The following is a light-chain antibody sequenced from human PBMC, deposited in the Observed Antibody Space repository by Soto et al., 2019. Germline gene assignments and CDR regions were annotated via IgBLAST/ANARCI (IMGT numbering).Light chain of an antibody. CDR2: LAS. CDR1: QGIGSY. V-gene: IGKV1-9*01. CDR3: LQHNSYPLT. Sequence: DVQLTQSPSFLSTSVGDRVTITCRASQGIGSYLAWYQQKPGKAPKFLVCLASTLQSGVPSRFSGSGSGTEFNLTITSLQPEDSATYYCLQHNSYPLTFGGGTKVEIK. J-gene: IGKJ4*01.